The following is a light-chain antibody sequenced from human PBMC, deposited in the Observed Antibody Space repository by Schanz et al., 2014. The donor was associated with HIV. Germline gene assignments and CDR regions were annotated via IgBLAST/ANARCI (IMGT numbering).Light chain of an antibody. CDR1: SSDVGGYNY. CDR2: DVT. J-gene: IGLJ3*02. Sequence: QSVLTQPASVSGSPGQSVTISCTSTSSDVGGYNYVSWYQQRPGKAPKLIIYDVTKRPSGVPDRFSGSGSGTSASLAISGLQSEDEADYYCAGWDDSLNVWVFGGGTKLTVL. CDR3: AGWDDSLNVWV. V-gene: IGLV2-11*01.